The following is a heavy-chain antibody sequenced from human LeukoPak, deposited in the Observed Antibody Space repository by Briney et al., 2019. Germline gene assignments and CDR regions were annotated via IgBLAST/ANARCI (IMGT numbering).Heavy chain of an antibody. CDR2: MNPNSGNT. Sequence: GSSVKVSCKASGGTFSSYAISWVRQATGQGLEWMGWMNPNSGNTGYAQKFQGRVTMTRNTSISTAYMELSSLRSEDTAVYYCARGGSYGGSSGSDGDYWGQGTLVTVSS. V-gene: IGHV1-8*02. CDR1: GGTFSSYA. CDR3: ARGGSYGGSSGSDGDY. J-gene: IGHJ4*02. D-gene: IGHD6-19*01.